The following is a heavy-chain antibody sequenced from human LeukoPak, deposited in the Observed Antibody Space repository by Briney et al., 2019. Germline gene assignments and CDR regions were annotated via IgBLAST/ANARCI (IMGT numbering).Heavy chain of an antibody. CDR3: ARGAAGYSYG. J-gene: IGHJ4*02. D-gene: IGHD5-18*01. Sequence: GSLRLSCAASGFTFNSYWMSWIRQPPGKGLEWIGHIYYSGSTNYNPSLKSRVTISIDTSKNQFSLRLNSVTAADTAAYYCARGAAGYSYGWGQGTLVTVSS. CDR1: GFTFNSYW. V-gene: IGHV4-59*01. CDR2: IYYSGST.